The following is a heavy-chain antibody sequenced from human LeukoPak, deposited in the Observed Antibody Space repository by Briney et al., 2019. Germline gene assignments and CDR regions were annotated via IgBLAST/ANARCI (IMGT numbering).Heavy chain of an antibody. CDR3: ARDNRVDSSGYYYIDY. V-gene: IGHV4-30-4*01. Sequence: SETLSLTCTVSRGSINTYYWSWIRQPPGKGLEWIGYIYYSGSTYYNPSLKSRVTISVDTSKNQFSLKLSSVTAADTAVYYCARDNRVDSSGYYYIDYWGQGTLVTVSS. CDR2: IYYSGST. J-gene: IGHJ4*02. D-gene: IGHD3-22*01. CDR1: RGSINTYY.